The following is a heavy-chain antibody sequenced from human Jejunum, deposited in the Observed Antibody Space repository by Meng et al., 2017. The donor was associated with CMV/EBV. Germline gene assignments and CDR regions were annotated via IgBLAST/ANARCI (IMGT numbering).Heavy chain of an antibody. CDR2: ISSGSYSI. D-gene: IGHD2-2*01. J-gene: IGHJ6*02. Sequence: FAFSTCWMSWVRQAPGRGLEWVSLISSGSYSIYYADSVRGRFTISRDDAKNSVFLQMDSLRAEDTAVYYCATLSIPGAIFYYGMDVWGQGTTVTVSS. CDR1: FAFSTCW. CDR3: ATLSIPGAIFYYGMDV. V-gene: IGHV3-21*04.